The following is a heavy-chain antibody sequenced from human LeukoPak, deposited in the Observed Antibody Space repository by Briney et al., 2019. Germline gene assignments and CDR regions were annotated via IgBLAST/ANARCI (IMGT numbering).Heavy chain of an antibody. CDR2: VYYRVRT. CDR1: GGSFSSGNYY. Sequence: SETLSLTCTVSGGSFSSGNYYWSWIRQTPGTPGKGLEWIGYVYYRVRTNYHPSLNSRVTISGHTSKNQFCLKLTSVTAADTAVYYCAASYTTGFPEIDYWGQGTLVTVSS. J-gene: IGHJ4*02. CDR3: AASYTTGFPEIDY. D-gene: IGHD6-19*01. V-gene: IGHV4-61*01.